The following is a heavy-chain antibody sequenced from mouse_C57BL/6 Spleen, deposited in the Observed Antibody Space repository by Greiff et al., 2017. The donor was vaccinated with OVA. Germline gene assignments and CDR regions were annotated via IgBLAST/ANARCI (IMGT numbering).Heavy chain of an antibody. D-gene: IGHD1-1*01. Sequence: VKLVESGPGLVQPSQSLSITCTVSGFSLTSYGVHWVRQSPGKGLEWLGVIWSGGSTDYNAAFISRLSISKDNSKSQVFFKMNSLQADDTAIYYCARTTTVVAYYAMDYWGQGTSVTVPS. CDR1: GFSLTSYG. CDR3: ARTTTVVAYYAMDY. CDR2: IWSGGST. V-gene: IGHV2-2*01. J-gene: IGHJ4*01.